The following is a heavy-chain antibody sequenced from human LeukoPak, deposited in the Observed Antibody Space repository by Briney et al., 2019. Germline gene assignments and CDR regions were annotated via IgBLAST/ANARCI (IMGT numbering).Heavy chain of an antibody. Sequence: ASVKVSFKASGYTFTSYYMHWVRQVPGQGLEWMGIINPSGGSTSYAQKFQGRVTITRDTSTGTVYMDLSSLRSEDTAVYYCARGGPSTGYSSPRYYFDYWGQGTLVTVSS. D-gene: IGHD3-22*01. J-gene: IGHJ4*02. CDR3: ARGGPSTGYSSPRYYFDY. V-gene: IGHV1-46*01. CDR2: INPSGGST. CDR1: GYTFTSYY.